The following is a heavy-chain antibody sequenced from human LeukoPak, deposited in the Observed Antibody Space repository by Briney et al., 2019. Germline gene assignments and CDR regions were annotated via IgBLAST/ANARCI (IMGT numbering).Heavy chain of an antibody. CDR1: GYRFTSYW. CDR3: ARLHSSTSGDFDY. Sequence: GESLKISCKGSGYRFTSYWIGWVRQMPGKGLEWMGIIYPGDSDTRYSPSFQGQVTILADKSISTAYLQWSSLKASDTAMYYCARLHSSTSGDFDYWGQGTLVTVSS. V-gene: IGHV5-51*01. D-gene: IGHD2-2*01. J-gene: IGHJ4*02. CDR2: IYPGDSDT.